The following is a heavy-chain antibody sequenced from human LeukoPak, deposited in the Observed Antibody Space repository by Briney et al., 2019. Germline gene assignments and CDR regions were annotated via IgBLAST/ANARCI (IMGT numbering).Heavy chain of an antibody. Sequence: SVKVSCKASGGTFSSYAIIWVRQAPGQGLEWMGRIIPILGIANYAQKFQGRVTITADKSTSTAYMELSSLRSEDTAVYYCARDPLPGGGLRLGDKDYWGQGTLVTVSS. CDR1: GGTFSSYA. V-gene: IGHV1-69*04. D-gene: IGHD3-16*01. CDR3: ARDPLPGGGLRLGDKDY. J-gene: IGHJ4*02. CDR2: IIPILGIA.